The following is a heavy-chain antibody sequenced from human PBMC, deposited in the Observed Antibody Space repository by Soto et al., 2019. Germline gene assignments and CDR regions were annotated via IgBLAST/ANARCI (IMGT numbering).Heavy chain of an antibody. D-gene: IGHD1-26*01. Sequence: GASVKVSCKASGGTFSSYAISWVRQAPGQGLEWMGGIIPIFGTANYAQKFQGRVTITADESTSTAYMELSSLRPEDTAVYYCARGIKWELLPFDYWGQGTLVTVSS. V-gene: IGHV1-69*13. CDR2: IIPIFGTA. CDR1: GGTFSSYA. J-gene: IGHJ4*02. CDR3: ARGIKWELLPFDY.